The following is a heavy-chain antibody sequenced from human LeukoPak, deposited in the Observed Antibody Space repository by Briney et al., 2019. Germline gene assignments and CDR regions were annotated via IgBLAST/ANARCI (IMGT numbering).Heavy chain of an antibody. D-gene: IGHD6-13*01. J-gene: IGHJ3*02. CDR1: GFTVSSNY. Sequence: GGSLRLSCAASGFTVSSNYMSWVRQAPGKGLEWVSVIYSGGSTYYADSVKGRFTISRDNSKNTLYLQMNSLRAEDTAVYYCARGLDSSSWYGAFDIWGQGTMVTVSS. CDR3: ARGLDSSSWYGAFDI. CDR2: IYSGGST. V-gene: IGHV3-53*01.